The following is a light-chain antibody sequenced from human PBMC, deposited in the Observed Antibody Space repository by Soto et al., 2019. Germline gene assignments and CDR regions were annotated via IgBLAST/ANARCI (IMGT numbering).Light chain of an antibody. Sequence: QSALTQPASVSGSPGQSITISCTGTSSDVGGYNYVSWYQQHPGKAPKLMIYEVSNRPSGVSNRFSGSQSGNTASLTISGLQAEYEADYYCSSYTSSSTRVFGGGTKLTVL. CDR3: SSYTSSSTRV. V-gene: IGLV2-14*01. CDR1: SSDVGGYNY. CDR2: EVS. J-gene: IGLJ3*02.